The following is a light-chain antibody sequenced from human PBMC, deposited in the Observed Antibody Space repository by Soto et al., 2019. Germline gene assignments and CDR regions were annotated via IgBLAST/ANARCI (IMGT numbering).Light chain of an antibody. J-gene: IGKJ1*01. CDR3: QQYLSIPRT. CDR2: WAS. V-gene: IGKV4-1*01. CDR1: QRVLYSYNNKNC. Sequence: IVMTQSPDSLAVSLGERATINCESSQRVLYSYNNKNCLAWYQQRPGQPPKLLIYWASTRESGVPDRFSGSGSGTEFTLTISSLQAEDVAVYYCQQYLSIPRTFGQGTKVVIK.